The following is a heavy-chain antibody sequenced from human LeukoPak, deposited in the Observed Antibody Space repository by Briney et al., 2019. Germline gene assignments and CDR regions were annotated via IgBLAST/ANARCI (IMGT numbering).Heavy chain of an antibody. CDR1: GGSFSGYY. Sequence: PSETLSLTCAVYGGSFSGYYWSWIRQPPGKGLEWIGEINHSGSTNYNPSLKSRVTISVDTSKNQFSLKLSSVTAADTAVYYCARKFRGYYDSTRRCYFDYWGQGTLVTVSS. J-gene: IGHJ4*02. CDR3: ARKFRGYYDSTRRCYFDY. CDR2: INHSGST. V-gene: IGHV4-34*01. D-gene: IGHD3-22*01.